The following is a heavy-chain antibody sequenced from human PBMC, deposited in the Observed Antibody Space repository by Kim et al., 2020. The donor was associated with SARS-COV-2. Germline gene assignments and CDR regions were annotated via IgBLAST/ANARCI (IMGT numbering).Heavy chain of an antibody. J-gene: IGHJ6*02. Sequence: GGSLRLSCAASGFTFSSYAMSWVRQAPGKGLEWVSAISGSGGSTYYADSVKGRFTISRDNSKNTLYLQMNSLRAEDTAVYYCAKEWLDSINYYYYGMDVWGQGTTVTVSS. CDR1: GFTFSSYA. V-gene: IGHV3-23*01. CDR2: ISGSGGST. D-gene: IGHD6-19*01. CDR3: AKEWLDSINYYYYGMDV.